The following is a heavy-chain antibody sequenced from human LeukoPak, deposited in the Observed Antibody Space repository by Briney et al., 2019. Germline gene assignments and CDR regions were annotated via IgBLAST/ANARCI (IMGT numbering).Heavy chain of an antibody. V-gene: IGHV4-59*11. CDR2: IYYSGST. D-gene: IGHD3-22*01. CDR3: ARDTNLYYYDSSGYSPDAFDI. J-gene: IGHJ3*02. CDR1: GGSISSHY. Sequence: SETLSLTCTVSGGSISSHYWSWIRQPPGKGLEWIGYIYYSGSTNYNPSLKSRVTISVDTSKNQFSLKLSSVTAADTAVYYCARDTNLYYYDSSGYSPDAFDIWGQGTMVTVSS.